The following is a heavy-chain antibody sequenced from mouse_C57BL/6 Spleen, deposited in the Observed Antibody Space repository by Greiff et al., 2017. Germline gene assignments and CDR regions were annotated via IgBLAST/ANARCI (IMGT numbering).Heavy chain of an antibody. D-gene: IGHD3-1*01. J-gene: IGHJ4*01. V-gene: IGHV1-52*01. CDR1: GYTFTSYW. Sequence: QVQLQQSGAELVRPGSSVKLSCKASGYTFTSYWMHWVKQRPIQGLEWIGNIDPSDSETHYNQKFKDKATLTVDKSSSTAYMQLSSLTSEDSAVYYCARGRANLYYAMDYWGQGTSVTVSS. CDR3: ARGRANLYYAMDY. CDR2: IDPSDSET.